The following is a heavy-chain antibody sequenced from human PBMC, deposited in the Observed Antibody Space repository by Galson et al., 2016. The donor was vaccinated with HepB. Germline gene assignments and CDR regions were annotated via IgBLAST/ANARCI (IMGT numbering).Heavy chain of an antibody. CDR1: GGSISSGFFS. D-gene: IGHD3-22*01. J-gene: IGHJ4*02. V-gene: IGHV4-30-2*01. CDR3: ASPVVRGYFDSSGHREGFDY. Sequence: TLSLTCAVSGGSISSGFFSWGWIRQPPGEGLEWIAYIYHEGTTYANPSLKSRVTISVDTSRNQVSLKLTSVTAADTAVYYCASPVVRGYFDSSGHREGFDYWGQGTLVTVSS. CDR2: IYHEGTT.